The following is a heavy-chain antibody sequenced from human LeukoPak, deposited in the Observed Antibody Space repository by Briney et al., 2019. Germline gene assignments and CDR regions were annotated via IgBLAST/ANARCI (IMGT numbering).Heavy chain of an antibody. J-gene: IGHJ4*02. Sequence: TSETLSLTCTVSGGSISSSSYYWGWIRQPPGKGLEWIGSIYYSGSTYYNPSLKSRVTISVDTSKNQFSLKLSSVTAADTAVYYCARQRYCGGDCYSPPRDYWGQGTLVTVSS. CDR2: IYYSGST. D-gene: IGHD2-21*02. CDR3: ARQRYCGGDCYSPPRDY. CDR1: GGSISSSSYY. V-gene: IGHV4-39*01.